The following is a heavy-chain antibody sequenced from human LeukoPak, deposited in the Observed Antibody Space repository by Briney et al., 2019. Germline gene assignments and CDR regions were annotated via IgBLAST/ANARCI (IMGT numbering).Heavy chain of an antibody. V-gene: IGHV3-73*01. D-gene: IGHD3-22*01. Sequence: GGSLRLSCAASGFTFSGSAMHWVLQASGKGLEWVGRIRSKANSYATAYAASVKGRFTISRDDSKNTAYLQMNSLKTEDTAVYYCSTSRVDYYDSSGHYYYYGMDVWGQGTTVTVSS. CDR3: STSRVDYYDSSGHYYYYGMDV. CDR1: GFTFSGSA. CDR2: IRSKANSYAT. J-gene: IGHJ6*02.